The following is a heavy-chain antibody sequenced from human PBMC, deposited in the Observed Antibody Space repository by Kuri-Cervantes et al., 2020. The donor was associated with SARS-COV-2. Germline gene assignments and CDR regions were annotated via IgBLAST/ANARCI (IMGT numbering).Heavy chain of an antibody. CDR1: GGSISSYY. CDR2: IYTSGST. D-gene: IGHD5-12*01. J-gene: IGHJ6*02. CDR3: ASHFGTTIPSLWYYGMDV. Sequence: SETLSLTCAVYGGSISSYYRSWIRQPAGKGLEWIGRIYTSGSTKYNPPPKSRVTISVDKYNNQFSLKLSSVTAADTAVYYCASHFGTTIPSLWYYGMDVWGQGTTVTVSS. V-gene: IGHV4-59*10.